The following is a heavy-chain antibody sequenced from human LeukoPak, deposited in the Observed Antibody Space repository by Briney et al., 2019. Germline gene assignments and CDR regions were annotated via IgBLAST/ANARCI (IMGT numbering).Heavy chain of an antibody. V-gene: IGHV3-9*01. D-gene: IGHD6-13*01. CDR3: AKGRGGYNYYYYMDV. Sequence: PGGSLRLSCAASGFTFDDYAMDWVRQAPGKGLEWVSGISWNSDSIDYADSVQGRFTISRDNAKNSLYLQMNSLRAEDTALYYCAKGRGGYNYYYYMDVWGKGTTVAVSS. J-gene: IGHJ6*03. CDR2: ISWNSDSI. CDR1: GFTFDDYA.